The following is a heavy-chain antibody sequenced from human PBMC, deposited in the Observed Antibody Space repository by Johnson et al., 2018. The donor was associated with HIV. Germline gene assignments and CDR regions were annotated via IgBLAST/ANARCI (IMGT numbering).Heavy chain of an antibody. D-gene: IGHD3-10*01. CDR2: INSDGSST. Sequence: VQLVESGGGLVQPGGSLRLSCAASGFIFSRYWMHWVRPVPGKGLVWVSRINSDGSSTNYADSVKGRFTISRDNAKNTLYLQMNSLRAEDTAVYYCARVPETVGYYYGSGPSHGAFDIWGQGTRVTVSS. CDR1: GFIFSRYW. V-gene: IGHV3-74*02. J-gene: IGHJ3*02. CDR3: ARVPETVGYYYGSGPSHGAFDI.